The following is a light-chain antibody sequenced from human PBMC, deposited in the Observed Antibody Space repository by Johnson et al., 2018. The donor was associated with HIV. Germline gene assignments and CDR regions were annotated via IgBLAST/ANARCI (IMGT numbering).Light chain of an antibody. CDR1: ISNIESYF. CDR2: EDN. J-gene: IGLJ1*01. Sequence: QSALTQPPSVSAAPGQRVNISCSGNISNIESYFVSWYQQLPGAAPTLLIYEDNKRPSGIPDRFSGSKSGATATLGITGLQTGDEADYYCGTWDSSLSAYVFGTGTKVTGL. V-gene: IGLV1-51*02. CDR3: GTWDSSLSAYV.